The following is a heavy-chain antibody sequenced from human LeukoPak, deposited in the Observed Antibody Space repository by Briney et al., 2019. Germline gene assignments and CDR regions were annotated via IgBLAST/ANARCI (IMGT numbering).Heavy chain of an antibody. CDR3: ARRRTYYYGSGSYYKALWLDY. Sequence: SQTLSLTCTVSGGSISSGSYYWSWIRQPAGKGLEWIGRIYTSGSTNYNPSLKSRVTISVDTSKNQFSLKLSSVTAADTAVYYCARRRTYYYGSGSYYKALWLDYWGQGTLVTVSS. CDR2: IYTSGST. V-gene: IGHV4-61*02. D-gene: IGHD3-10*01. J-gene: IGHJ4*02. CDR1: GGSISSGSYY.